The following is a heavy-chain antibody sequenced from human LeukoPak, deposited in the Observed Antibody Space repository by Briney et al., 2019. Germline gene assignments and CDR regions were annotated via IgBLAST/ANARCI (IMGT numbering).Heavy chain of an antibody. Sequence: PSETLSLTCTVSGGPISSYYWSWIRQPAGKGLEWIGRIYSSGDTNYNPSLKSRVTMSIDTSKKQFSLNLSSVTAADTAVYYCAAYQQQLAFDYWGQGTLVTVSP. V-gene: IGHV4-4*07. CDR1: GGPISSYY. CDR2: IYSSGDT. D-gene: IGHD6-13*01. J-gene: IGHJ4*02. CDR3: AAYQQQLAFDY.